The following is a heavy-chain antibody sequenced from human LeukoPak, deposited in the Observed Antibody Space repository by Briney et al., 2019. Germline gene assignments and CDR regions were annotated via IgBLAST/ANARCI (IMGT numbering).Heavy chain of an antibody. D-gene: IGHD1-7*01. V-gene: IGHV3-11*01. J-gene: IGHJ6*03. CDR2: VSSSGGSI. CDR1: GFTFSDYY. CDR3: ARTGTTYYYYYYMDV. Sequence: PGGSLRLSCAASGFTFSDYYMSWIRQAPGKGLEWVSYVSSSGGSISYADSVKGRFTVSRDNARSSLYLQMNSLRAEDTAVYYCARTGTTYYYYYYMDVWGQGTTVTVSS.